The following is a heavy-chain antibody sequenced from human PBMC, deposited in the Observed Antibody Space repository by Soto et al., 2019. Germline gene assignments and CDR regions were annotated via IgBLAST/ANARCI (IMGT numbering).Heavy chain of an antibody. V-gene: IGHV3-23*01. CDR1: GFTFSNFA. D-gene: IGHD1-26*01. J-gene: IGHJ4*02. CDR2: IGSGGST. Sequence: GGSLRLSCAASGFTFSNFAMSWVRQAPGKGLEWVSAIGSGGSTSYADSVKGRFTISRDNSKNTLYLQMNSLRAEDTAVYYCAKLVVGATPAIDYWGQGTLVTVSS. CDR3: AKLVVGATPAIDY.